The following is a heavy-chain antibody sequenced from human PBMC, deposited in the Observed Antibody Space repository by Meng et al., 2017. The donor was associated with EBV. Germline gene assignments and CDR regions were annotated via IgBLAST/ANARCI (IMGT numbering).Heavy chain of an antibody. D-gene: IGHD3-10*01. J-gene: IGHJ4*02. CDR3: ASESGRGFTPDY. CDR2: LIPMTGVA. Sequence: QVQLVQSGAEVKKSXSAVMVSCKTSGGTFRSDAISWVRQAPGQGLVWMGGLIPMTGVAHYAQKFQDRVSIIADEFTSTHYLELSSLRSEDTAIYFCASESGRGFTPDYWGQGTLVTVSS. CDR1: GGTFRSDA. V-gene: IGHV1-69*01.